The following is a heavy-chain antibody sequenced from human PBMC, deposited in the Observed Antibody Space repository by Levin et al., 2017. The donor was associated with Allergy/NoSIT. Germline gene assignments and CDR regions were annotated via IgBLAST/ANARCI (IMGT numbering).Heavy chain of an antibody. Sequence: PGGSLRLSCVASGFTFTSFWMTWVRQAPGKGLEWVANIKQDGSETYYVDSVKGRFTISRDNAKNSVYLQMNSLRVDDTAVYYCAREEGWGYHYGMDGWGQGTTVTVSS. CDR3: AREEGWGYHYGMDG. V-gene: IGHV3-7*01. J-gene: IGHJ6*02. D-gene: IGHD3-16*02. CDR2: IKQDGSET. CDR1: GFTFTSFW.